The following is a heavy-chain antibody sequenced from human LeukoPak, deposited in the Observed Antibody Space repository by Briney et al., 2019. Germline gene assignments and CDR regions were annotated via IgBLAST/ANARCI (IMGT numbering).Heavy chain of an antibody. J-gene: IGHJ4*02. D-gene: IGHD3-3*01. CDR3: ARGTSSYDFWSGYYTFDY. CDR1: GFTFSSYS. CDR2: ISSSSSYI. Sequence: KPGGSLRLSCAASGFTFSSYSMNWVRQAPGKGLEWVSSISSSSSYIYYADSVKGRFTISRDNAKNSLYLQMNSLRAEDTAVYYCARGTSSYDFWSGYYTFDYWGQGTLVTVSS. V-gene: IGHV3-21*01.